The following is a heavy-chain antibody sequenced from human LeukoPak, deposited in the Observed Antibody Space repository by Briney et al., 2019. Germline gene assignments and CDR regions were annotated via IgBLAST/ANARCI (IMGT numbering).Heavy chain of an antibody. CDR3: AKDIFRYRFVFMGAFDI. D-gene: IGHD2-21*01. V-gene: IGHV3-9*03. Sequence: GRSLRLSCAASGFTFDDYAMHWVRQAPGKGLEWVSGISWNSGSIGYADSVKGRFTISRDNAKNSLYLQMNSLRAEDMALYYCAKDIFRYRFVFMGAFDIWGQGTMVTVSS. J-gene: IGHJ3*02. CDR2: ISWNSGSI. CDR1: GFTFDDYA.